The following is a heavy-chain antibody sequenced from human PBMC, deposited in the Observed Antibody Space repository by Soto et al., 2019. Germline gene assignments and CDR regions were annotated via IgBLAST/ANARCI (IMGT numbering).Heavy chain of an antibody. D-gene: IGHD4-17*01. CDR1: GGTFSSYA. Sequence: QVQLVQSGAEVQKPGSSVKVSCKASGGTFSSYAISWVRQAPGQGLEWMGGIIPIFGTANYAQKFQGRVTITADESTSTAYMELSSLRSEDTAVYYCARWGTLTVTNYWYFDLWGRGTLVTVSS. CDR3: ARWGTLTVTNYWYFDL. J-gene: IGHJ2*01. V-gene: IGHV1-69*01. CDR2: IIPIFGTA.